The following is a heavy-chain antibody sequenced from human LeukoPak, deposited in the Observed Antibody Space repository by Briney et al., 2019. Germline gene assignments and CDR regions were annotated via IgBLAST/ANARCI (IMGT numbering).Heavy chain of an antibody. Sequence: GESLKISCKGSGYSFTSYWIGWVRQMPGKGLEWMGIIYPGDSDTRYSPSFQGQVTISADKSISTAYLQWSSLKASDTAMYYCARRYAYCSSTSCYSGWFDPWGQGTLVTVSS. CDR1: GYSFTSYW. CDR3: ARRYAYCSSTSCYSGWFDP. CDR2: IYPGDSDT. V-gene: IGHV5-51*01. J-gene: IGHJ5*02. D-gene: IGHD2-2*01.